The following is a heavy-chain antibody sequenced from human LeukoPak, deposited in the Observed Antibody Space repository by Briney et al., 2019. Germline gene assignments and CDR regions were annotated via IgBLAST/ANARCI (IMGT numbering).Heavy chain of an antibody. CDR1: GGTFSSYA. D-gene: IGHD5-18*01. V-gene: IGHV1-69*13. J-gene: IGHJ4*02. CDR2: IIPIFGTA. CDR3: AGEYSYGPAFDY. Sequence: GASVKVSCKASGGTFSSYAIGWVRQAPGQGLEWMGGIIPIFGTANYAQKFQGRVTITADESTSTAYMELGSLRSEDTAVYYCAGEYSYGPAFDYWGQGTLVTVSS.